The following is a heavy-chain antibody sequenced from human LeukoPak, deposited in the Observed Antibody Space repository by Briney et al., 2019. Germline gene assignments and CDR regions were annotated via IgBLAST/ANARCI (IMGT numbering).Heavy chain of an antibody. D-gene: IGHD3-10*01. CDR3: ARDVGVYYYGSGSYFYMDV. Sequence: SETLSLTCAVYGGSFSGYYWSWIRQPAGKGLEWIGRIYTSGSTNYNPSLKSRVTISVDTSKNQFSLKLSSVTAADTAVYYCARDVGVYYYGSGSYFYMDVWGKGTTVTISS. CDR2: IYTSGST. J-gene: IGHJ6*03. V-gene: IGHV4-4*07. CDR1: GGSFSGYY.